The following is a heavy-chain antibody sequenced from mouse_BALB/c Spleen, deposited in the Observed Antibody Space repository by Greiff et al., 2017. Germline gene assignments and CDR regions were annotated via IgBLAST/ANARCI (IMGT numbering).Heavy chain of an antibody. CDR1: GFTFSSFG. V-gene: IGHV5-17*02. J-gene: IGHJ4*01. CDR2: ISSGNSTI. D-gene: IGHD1-1*01. Sequence: EVKLVESGGGLVQPGGSRKLSCAASGFTFSSFGMHWVRQAPEKGLEWVAYISSGNSTIYYADTVKGRFTISRDNPKNTLFLQMTSLRSEDTAMYYCARGDYGSSSYAMDYWGQGTSVTVSS. CDR3: ARGDYGSSSYAMDY.